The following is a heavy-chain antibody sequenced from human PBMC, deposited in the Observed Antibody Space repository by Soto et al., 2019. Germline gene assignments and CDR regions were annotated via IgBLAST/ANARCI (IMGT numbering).Heavy chain of an antibody. Sequence: GGSLRLSCAASGFTFSSYGIHWVRQVPGKGLEWVAFISYDGSKKYYADSVKGRFTIARDNSRNTLYLQMNSPRTEDTGVYYCAKHSSTFVFWGQGTLVTVSS. CDR2: ISYDGSKK. V-gene: IGHV3-30*18. CDR1: GFTFSSYG. J-gene: IGHJ4*02. CDR3: AKHSSTFVF. D-gene: IGHD6-13*01.